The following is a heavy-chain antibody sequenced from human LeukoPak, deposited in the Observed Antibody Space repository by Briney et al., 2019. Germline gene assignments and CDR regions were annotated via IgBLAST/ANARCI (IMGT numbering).Heavy chain of an antibody. J-gene: IGHJ3*02. Sequence: ASVKVSCKASGGTFSSYAISWVRQAPGQGLEWMGGIIPILGTANYAQKFQGRVTITTDESTSTAYMELSSLRSEDTAVYYCARGPRTELLTAFDIWGQGTMVTVSS. D-gene: IGHD1-26*01. CDR1: GGTFSSYA. CDR2: IIPILGTA. CDR3: ARGPRTELLTAFDI. V-gene: IGHV1-69*05.